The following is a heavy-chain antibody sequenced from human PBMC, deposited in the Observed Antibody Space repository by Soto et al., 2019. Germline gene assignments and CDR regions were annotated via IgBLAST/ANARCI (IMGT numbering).Heavy chain of an antibody. CDR3: XXXXTRWLHSPFDY. D-gene: IGHD6-19*01. CDR1: GHTLTELS. J-gene: IGHJ4*02. Sequence: QVQLVQSGAEVKKPGASVKVSXKVSGHTLTELSMHWVRLAPGKGLEWMGGFDPEDGETISAQKFQGRVTMTEDTSTDSTYLELSSXXXXXXXXXXXXXXXTRWLHSPFDYWGQGTLVTISS. V-gene: IGHV1-24*01. CDR2: FDPEDGET.